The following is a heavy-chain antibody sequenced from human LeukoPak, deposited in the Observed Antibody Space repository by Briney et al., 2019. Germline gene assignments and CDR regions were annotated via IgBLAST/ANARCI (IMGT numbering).Heavy chain of an antibody. CDR1: GFTFDDYA. V-gene: IGHV3-9*01. D-gene: IGHD3-3*01. Sequence: GGSLRLSWAASGFTFDDYAMHWVRQAPGKGLGWVSGISWNSGSIGYADSVKGRFTISRDNAKNSLYLQMNSLRAEDTALYYCAKDIGFLEWLLSFDYWGKGTLVTVSS. J-gene: IGHJ4*02. CDR3: AKDIGFLEWLLSFDY. CDR2: ISWNSGSI.